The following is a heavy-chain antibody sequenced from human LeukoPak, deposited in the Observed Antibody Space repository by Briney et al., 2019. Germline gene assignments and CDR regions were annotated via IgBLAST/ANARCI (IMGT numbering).Heavy chain of an antibody. CDR2: MKQDGSAR. D-gene: IGHD2-15*01. V-gene: IGHV3-7*01. CDR3: ARGVVGSLDY. Sequence: PGGSLRLSCAGSGFSFSNYWMSWLRQAPGKGPEWVANMKQDGSARHYADSVKGRFTISRDNAQNSVYLQMNSLRAEDTAVYYCARGVVGSLDYWGLGTLVTVSS. J-gene: IGHJ4*02. CDR1: GFSFSNYW.